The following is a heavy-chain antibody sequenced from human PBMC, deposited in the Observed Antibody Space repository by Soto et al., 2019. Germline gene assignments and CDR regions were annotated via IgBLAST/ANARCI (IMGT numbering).Heavy chain of an antibody. Sequence: QVQLVQSGPEVKKPGASVKVSCKTSGYIFTTYSIAWVRQAPGQGLEWMGWINTYNGNTHYTQKFQDRVTVTTDTSTATAYMELSSLTSDDTAVYFCAGGPQTSDFWGQGTLITVSS. D-gene: IGHD2-2*01. V-gene: IGHV1-18*01. CDR1: GYIFTTYS. CDR2: INTYNGNT. J-gene: IGHJ4*02. CDR3: AGGPQTSDF.